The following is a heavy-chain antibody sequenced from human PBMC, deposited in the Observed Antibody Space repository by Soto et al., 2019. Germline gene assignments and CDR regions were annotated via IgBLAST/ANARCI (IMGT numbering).Heavy chain of an antibody. CDR2: IYPGDSDT. J-gene: IGHJ6*02. Sequence: PXESLKVSWKGSGYSFTSYWVGWVLQMPGKGLEWMGIIYPGDSDTRYSPSFQGQVTISADKSISTAYLQWSSLKASDTAMYYCARYTPLEVAGIYYYYGMDVWGQGTTVTVPS. D-gene: IGHD6-19*01. CDR1: GYSFTSYW. CDR3: ARYTPLEVAGIYYYYGMDV. V-gene: IGHV5-51*01.